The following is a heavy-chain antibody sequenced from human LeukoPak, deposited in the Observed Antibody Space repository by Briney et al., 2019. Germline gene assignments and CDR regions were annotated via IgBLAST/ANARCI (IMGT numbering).Heavy chain of an antibody. V-gene: IGHV1-2*02. J-gene: IGHJ3*02. CDR2: INPNSGGT. Sequence: GASVKVSCKASGYTFTGYYMHWVRQAPGQGLEWMGWINPNSGGTNYAQKFQGRVTMTRDTSISTAYMELSRLRSDDTAVYYCAREKAGTDDAFDIWGQGTMVTVSS. D-gene: IGHD1-7*01. CDR3: AREKAGTDDAFDI. CDR1: GYTFTGYY.